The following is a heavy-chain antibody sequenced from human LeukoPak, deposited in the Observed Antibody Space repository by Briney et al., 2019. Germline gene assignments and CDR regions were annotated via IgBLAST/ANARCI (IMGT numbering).Heavy chain of an antibody. D-gene: IGHD3-10*01. Sequence: SETLSLTCAVYGGSFSGYYWSWIRQPPGKGLEWIGEINHSGSTNYNPSLKSRVTISVDTSKNQLSLKLSSVTAADTAVYYCARRTMVRGGPFDYWGQGTLVTVSS. CDR3: ARRTMVRGGPFDY. CDR1: GGSFSGYY. J-gene: IGHJ4*02. CDR2: INHSGST. V-gene: IGHV4-34*01.